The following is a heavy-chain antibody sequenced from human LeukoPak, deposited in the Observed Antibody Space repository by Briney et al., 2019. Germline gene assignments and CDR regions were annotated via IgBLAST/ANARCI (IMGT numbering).Heavy chain of an antibody. V-gene: IGHV5-51*01. CDR1: GYNFTSYY. J-gene: IGHJ4*02. Sequence: GESLKISCKGSGYNFTSYYIAWVRQMPGKGLEWMGIIYPGDSDTRYSPSFQGQVTTSADKSICTAYLQWSSLKASDTAMYYCARHEGRKGDFDFWGQGTLVTVSS. D-gene: IGHD3-16*01. CDR2: IYPGDSDT. CDR3: ARHEGRKGDFDF.